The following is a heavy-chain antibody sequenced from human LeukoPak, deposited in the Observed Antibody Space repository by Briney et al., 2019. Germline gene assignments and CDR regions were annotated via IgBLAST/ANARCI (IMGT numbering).Heavy chain of an antibody. J-gene: IGHJ2*01. D-gene: IGHD2-2*01. Sequence: SETLSLTCTVSGGSIRSSYYYWGWIRQPPGKGLEWIGSIYDSGSTYYNPSLKSRVTISVDTSKNQFSLKLSSVTAADTAVYYCARGTKRYCSSTSCYPTRAGHFDLWGRGTLVTVSS. CDR2: IYDSGST. CDR3: ARGTKRYCSSTSCYPTRAGHFDL. CDR1: GGSIRSSYYY. V-gene: IGHV4-39*01.